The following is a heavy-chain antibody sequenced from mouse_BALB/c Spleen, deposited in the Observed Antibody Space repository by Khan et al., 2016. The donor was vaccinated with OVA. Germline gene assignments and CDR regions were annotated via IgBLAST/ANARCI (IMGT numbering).Heavy chain of an antibody. CDR3: ARRYYYGHWYFDV. J-gene: IGHJ1*01. Sequence: EVQLQESGPGLVKPSQSLSLTCTVTGYSITSDYAWNWIRQFPGNKLEWMAYISYSGSTSSNPSLTSRISITRDTSKNQFFLQLNSVTTEDTATYYCARRYYYGHWYFDVWGAGTTVTVSS. V-gene: IGHV3-2*02. D-gene: IGHD1-1*01. CDR1: GYSITSDYA. CDR2: ISYSGST.